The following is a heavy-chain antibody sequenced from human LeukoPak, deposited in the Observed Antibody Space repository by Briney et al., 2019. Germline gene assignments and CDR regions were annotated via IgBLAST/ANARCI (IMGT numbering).Heavy chain of an antibody. Sequence: SETLSLTCTVSGGSISSYYWSWIRQPPGKGLEWIGYMYYTVSTNYNPSLKSRVTISVDTSKNQFSLKLSSVTAADTAVYYCARVARVGAYYFDYWGQGTLVTVSS. J-gene: IGHJ4*02. D-gene: IGHD6-6*01. CDR1: GGSISSYY. CDR2: MYYTVST. CDR3: ARVARVGAYYFDY. V-gene: IGHV4-59*01.